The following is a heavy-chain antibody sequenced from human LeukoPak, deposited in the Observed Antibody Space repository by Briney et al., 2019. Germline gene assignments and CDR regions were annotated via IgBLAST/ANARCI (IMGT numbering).Heavy chain of an antibody. J-gene: IGHJ3*02. CDR3: ARPRQWLVSGNAFDI. D-gene: IGHD6-19*01. CDR2: INPSGGST. V-gene: IGHV1-46*01. CDR1: GYTFTSYY. Sequence: ASVKVSCKASGYTFTSYYMHWVRQAPGQGLEWMGIINPSGGSTSYAQKFQGRVTMTRDTSTSTVYMELSSLRSEDTAVYYCARPRQWLVSGNAFDIWGQGTMVTVSS.